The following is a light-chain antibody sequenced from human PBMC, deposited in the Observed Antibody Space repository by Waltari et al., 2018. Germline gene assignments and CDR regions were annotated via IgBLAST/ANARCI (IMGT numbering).Light chain of an antibody. CDR2: EDY. Sequence: NFILTQTHSVSESPGKTVTISGTRSSGSIGSSYVQWYQQRPGSAPTTVIYEDYQRPSGVPERFSGSIDSSSNSAYVTISGLKPEDEADYYCQSYDNDNVVFGGGTRLTVL. V-gene: IGLV6-57*03. CDR1: SGSIGSSY. J-gene: IGLJ3*02. CDR3: QSYDNDNVV.